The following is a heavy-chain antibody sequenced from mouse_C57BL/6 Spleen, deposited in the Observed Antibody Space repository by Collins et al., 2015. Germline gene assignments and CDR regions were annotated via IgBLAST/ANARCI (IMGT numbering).Heavy chain of an antibody. V-gene: IGHV1-52*01. D-gene: IGHD2-1*01. CDR1: GYTFTSYW. CDR2: IDPSDSET. Sequence: QVQLQQPGAELVRPGSSVKLSCKASGYTFTSYWMHWVKQRPIQGLEWIGNIDPSDSETHYNQKFKDKATLTVDKSSSTAYMQLSSLTSEDSAVYYCAMGIYYTPYYAMDYWGQGTSVTVSS. J-gene: IGHJ4*01. CDR3: AMGIYYTPYYAMDY.